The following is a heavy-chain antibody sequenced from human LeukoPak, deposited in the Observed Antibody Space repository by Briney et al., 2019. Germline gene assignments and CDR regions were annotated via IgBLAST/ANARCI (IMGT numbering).Heavy chain of an antibody. Sequence: GGSLRLSCAASGFTFSSYWMSWVRQAPGKGLEWVANIKQDGSEKYYVASVKGRFTISRDNAKNSLYLQMNSLRAEDTAVYYCARESGYSYGYRYYYYYGMDVWGQGTTVTVSS. J-gene: IGHJ6*02. CDR2: IKQDGSEK. V-gene: IGHV3-7*01. CDR1: GFTFSSYW. D-gene: IGHD5-18*01. CDR3: ARESGYSYGYRYYYYYGMDV.